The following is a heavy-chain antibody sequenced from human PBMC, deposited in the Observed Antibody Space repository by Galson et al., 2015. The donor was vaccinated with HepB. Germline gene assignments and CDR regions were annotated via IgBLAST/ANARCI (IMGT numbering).Heavy chain of an antibody. Sequence: SLRLSCAASGFTFSNAWMSWVRQAPGKGLEWVGRIKSKTDGGTTDYAAPVKGRFTISRDDSKNTLYLQMNSLKTEDTAVYYCTTLYYYDSSGYYGMDVWGQGTTVTVSS. V-gene: IGHV3-15*01. CDR2: IKSKTDGGTT. CDR1: GFTFSNAW. D-gene: IGHD3-22*01. J-gene: IGHJ6*02. CDR3: TTLYYYDSSGYYGMDV.